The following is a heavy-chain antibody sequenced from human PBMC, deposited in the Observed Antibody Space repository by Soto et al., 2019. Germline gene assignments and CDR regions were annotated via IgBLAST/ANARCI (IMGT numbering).Heavy chain of an antibody. CDR2: INPNSGGT. Sequence: ASVKVSCKASGYTFTGYYMHWVRQAPGQGLEWMGWINPNSGGTNYAQKFQGWVTMTRDTSISTAYMELSRLRSDDTAVYYCARGPDCSGGSCYSYGDYYFDYWGQGTLVTVSS. CDR3: ARGPDCSGGSCYSYGDYYFDY. V-gene: IGHV1-2*04. CDR1: GYTFTGYY. J-gene: IGHJ4*02. D-gene: IGHD2-15*01.